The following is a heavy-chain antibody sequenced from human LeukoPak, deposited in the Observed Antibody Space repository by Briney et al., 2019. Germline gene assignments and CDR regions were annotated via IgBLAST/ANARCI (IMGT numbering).Heavy chain of an antibody. CDR3: ARDGALIAAGNYYYYGMDV. J-gene: IGHJ6*02. Sequence: PGGSLRLSCAASRFTSSIYWVTWVRQAPGKGLEWVSGISGSGGSTYYADSVKGRFTISRDNSKNTLYLQMNSLRADDTAVYYCARDGALIAAGNYYYYGMDVWGQGTTVTVSS. CDR1: RFTSSIYW. D-gene: IGHD6-13*01. CDR2: ISGSGGST. V-gene: IGHV3-23*01.